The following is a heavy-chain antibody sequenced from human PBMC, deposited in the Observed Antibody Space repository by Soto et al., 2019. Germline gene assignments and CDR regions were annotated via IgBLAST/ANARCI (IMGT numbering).Heavy chain of an antibody. J-gene: IGHJ4*02. CDR3: ARGRANPTVYDY. CDR2: VYHSGTT. Sequence: PSETLSLTCAVSSGFITSTNWWTWVRQPPGKGLEWIGEVYHSGTTNYNPSLKSRVTISVDKSKNQFSVKLTSVTAADTAVYYCARGRANPTVYDYWGQGTLVTVSS. D-gene: IGHD3-16*01. CDR1: SGFITSTNW. V-gene: IGHV4-4*02.